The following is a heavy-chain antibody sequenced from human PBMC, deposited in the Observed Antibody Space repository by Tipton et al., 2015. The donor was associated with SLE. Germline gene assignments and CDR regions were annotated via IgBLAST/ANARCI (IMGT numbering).Heavy chain of an antibody. J-gene: IGHJ4*02. D-gene: IGHD1-26*01. Sequence: LRLSCTVSGGSISGSSDYWAWIRQPPGKGLEWIGTIYYSGNTYYNPSLRGRVTISLHTSKNQFSLKLSSVTAADTAVYYCARHSEQWELLTRFDYWGQGTLVTVSS. CDR2: IYYSGNT. CDR1: GGSISGSSDY. V-gene: IGHV4-39*07. CDR3: ARHSEQWELLTRFDY.